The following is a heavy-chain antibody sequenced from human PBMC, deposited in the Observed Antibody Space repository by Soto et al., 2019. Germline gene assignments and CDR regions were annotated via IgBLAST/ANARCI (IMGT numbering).Heavy chain of an antibody. J-gene: IGHJ3*02. Sequence: SETLSLTCAVYNGSFSVYYWTWIRQTPGKGLEWIGEINHSGSTNYNPSLKSRVAISVDTSKNQFSLKLSSVTAADTAVYYCARDSTRRGACDIWGQGTMVTVSS. D-gene: IGHD3-22*01. V-gene: IGHV4-34*01. CDR3: ARDSTRRGACDI. CDR2: INHSGST. CDR1: NGSFSVYY.